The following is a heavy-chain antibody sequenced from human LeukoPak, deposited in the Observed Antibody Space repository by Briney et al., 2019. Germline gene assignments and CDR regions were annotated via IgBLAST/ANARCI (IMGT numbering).Heavy chain of an antibody. CDR3: AGDPTRAYYFDY. CDR2: INPSGGST. CDR1: GYTFTSYY. D-gene: IGHD2-2*01. V-gene: IGHV1-46*01. J-gene: IGHJ4*02. Sequence: ASVKVSCKASGYTFTSYYMHWVRQAPGQGLEWMGIINPSGGSTSYAQKFQGRVTMTRDTSTSTVYMELSSLRSEDTAVYYCAGDPTRAYYFDYWGQGTLVTVSS.